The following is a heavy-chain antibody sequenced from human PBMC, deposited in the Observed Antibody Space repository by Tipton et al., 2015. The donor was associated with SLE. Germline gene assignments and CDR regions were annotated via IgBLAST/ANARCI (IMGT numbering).Heavy chain of an antibody. V-gene: IGHV1-18*01. CDR1: GGTFTNYA. D-gene: IGHD3-22*01. Sequence: QVQLVQSGAEVKKPGSSVKVSCKASGGTFTNYAISWVRQAPGQGLEWMGWISAYNGNTNYAQKLQDRVTMTTDASTSTAYMELRRLRSDDTAVYYCARDRRYESSDYCSLDYWGQGTLVTVSS. CDR3: ARDRRYESSDYCSLDY. J-gene: IGHJ4*02. CDR2: ISAYNGNT.